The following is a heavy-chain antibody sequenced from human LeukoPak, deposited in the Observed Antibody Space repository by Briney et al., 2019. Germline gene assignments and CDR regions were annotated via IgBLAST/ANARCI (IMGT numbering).Heavy chain of an antibody. V-gene: IGHV1-2*06. CDR3: ARDLALDYYDSSGLDY. D-gene: IGHD3-22*01. J-gene: IGHJ4*02. Sequence: GASVKVSCKASGYTFTGYYMHWVRQAPEQGLEWMGRINPNSGGTNYAQKFQGRVTMTRDTSISTAYMELSRLRSDDTAVYYCARDLALDYYDSSGLDYWGQGTLVTVSS. CDR2: INPNSGGT. CDR1: GYTFTGYY.